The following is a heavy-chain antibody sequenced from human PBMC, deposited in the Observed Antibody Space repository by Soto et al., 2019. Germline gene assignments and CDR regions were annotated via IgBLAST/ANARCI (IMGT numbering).Heavy chain of an antibody. D-gene: IGHD3-3*01. CDR1: GGTLSSYA. CDR2: IIPIFGTA. J-gene: IGHJ6*02. V-gene: IGHV1-69*01. CDR3: ARVRTPYRGFWSGSVSHYYYYGMDV. Sequence: QVQLVQSGAEVKKPGSSVKVSCKASGGTLSSYAISWVRQAPGQGLEWMGGIIPIFGTANYAQKFQGRVTITADESTSTAYMELSSLRSDDTAVYYCARVRTPYRGFWSGSVSHYYYYGMDVWGQGTTVTVSS.